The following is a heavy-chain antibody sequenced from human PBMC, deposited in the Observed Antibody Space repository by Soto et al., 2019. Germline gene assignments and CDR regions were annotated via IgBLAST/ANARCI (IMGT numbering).Heavy chain of an antibody. CDR3: ARGGNDFWSGPFDY. J-gene: IGHJ4*02. CDR2: IDASGST. CDR1: DGSISTYY. Sequence: PSETLSLTCTVSDGSISTYYCNWIRQPAGKGLEWIGRIDASGSTDYDPSLKSRVTMSVDTSKNQFSLRLSSVTAADTAVYYCARGGNDFWSGPFDYCGQGPQVTVYS. V-gene: IGHV4-4*07. D-gene: IGHD3-3*01.